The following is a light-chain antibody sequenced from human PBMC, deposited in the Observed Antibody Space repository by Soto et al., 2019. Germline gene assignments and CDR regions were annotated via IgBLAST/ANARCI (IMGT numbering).Light chain of an antibody. CDR3: HQPNKLPLT. CDR1: QVIRND. J-gene: IGKJ1*01. V-gene: IGKV1-17*01. Sequence: EIEMTQAPYAMTVYLGDRVTITCRASQVIRNDLGWYQQKPGKAPRRLIYAAYTLPSGVPSRFSGGESGTEYTLTISSLQPEDSASYCCHQPNKLPLTFGQGTKVDIK. CDR2: AAY.